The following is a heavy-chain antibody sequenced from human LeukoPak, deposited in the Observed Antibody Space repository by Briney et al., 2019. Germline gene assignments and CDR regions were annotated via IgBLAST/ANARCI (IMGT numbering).Heavy chain of an antibody. CDR3: ARVAYFDSTGYYYNFDF. V-gene: IGHV4-38-2*02. D-gene: IGHD3-22*01. J-gene: IGHJ4*02. CDR2: ISRSGNT. Sequence: SETLSLTCTVSGYSLNSGYYWAWIRQPPGKGLEWIGSISRSGNTPYNSSLRSRITISLDTSKNQFSLKMISVTAADTAVYYCARVAYFDSTGYYYNFDFWGQGTLVTVSS. CDR1: GYSLNSGYY.